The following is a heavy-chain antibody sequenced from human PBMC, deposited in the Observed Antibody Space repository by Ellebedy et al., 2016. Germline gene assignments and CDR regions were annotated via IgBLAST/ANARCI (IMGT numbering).Heavy chain of an antibody. J-gene: IGHJ4*02. Sequence: GGSLRLXXAASGFTFSSYWMSWVRQAPGKGLEWVANIKQDGSEKYYVDSVKGRFTISRDNAKNSLYLQMNSLRAEDTAVYYCARDSPVAFFDYWGQGTLVTVSS. D-gene: IGHD6-19*01. CDR3: ARDSPVAFFDY. V-gene: IGHV3-7*01. CDR1: GFTFSSYW. CDR2: IKQDGSEK.